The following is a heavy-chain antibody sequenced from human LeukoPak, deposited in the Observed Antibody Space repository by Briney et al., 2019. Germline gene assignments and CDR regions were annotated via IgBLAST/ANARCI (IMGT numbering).Heavy chain of an antibody. CDR2: IWYDGSNK. CDR1: GFTFSSYG. D-gene: IGHD6-13*01. V-gene: IGHV3-33*01. Sequence: GGSLRLSCAASGFTFSSYGMHWVRQAPGKGLEWVAVIWYDGSNKYYAGSVKGRFTISRDNSKNTLYLQMNSLRAEDTAVYYCARDNGSSWNPFDYWGQGTLVTVSS. CDR3: ARDNGSSWNPFDY. J-gene: IGHJ4*02.